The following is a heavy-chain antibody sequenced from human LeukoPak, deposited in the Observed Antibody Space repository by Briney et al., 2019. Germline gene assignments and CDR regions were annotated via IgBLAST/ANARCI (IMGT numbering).Heavy chain of an antibody. J-gene: IGHJ4*02. Sequence: PGGSLRLSCAASGFTFISYAMAWVRQAPGKGLEWVSAITTGGDTTYYADSVKGRFTISRDNSKNTLYLQMNSLRADDAAIYYCAKDLQNSHYVEVFDYWGQGTLVTVPS. D-gene: IGHD4-11*01. CDR1: GFTFISYA. CDR3: AKDLQNSHYVEVFDY. V-gene: IGHV3-23*01. CDR2: ITTGGDTT.